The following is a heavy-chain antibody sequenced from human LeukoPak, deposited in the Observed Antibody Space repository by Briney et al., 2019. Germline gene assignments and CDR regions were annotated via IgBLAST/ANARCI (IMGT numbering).Heavy chain of an antibody. CDR1: GFTFSSYW. J-gene: IGHJ4*02. V-gene: IGHV3-7*03. CDR3: ARRGVQPADY. Sequence: GGSLRLSCAASGFTFSSYWMNWARQAPGKGLEWVASINHNGNVNYYVDSVKGRFTISRDNAKNSLYLQMSNLRAEGTAVYYCARRGVQPADYWGQGTLVTVSS. CDR2: INHNGNVN.